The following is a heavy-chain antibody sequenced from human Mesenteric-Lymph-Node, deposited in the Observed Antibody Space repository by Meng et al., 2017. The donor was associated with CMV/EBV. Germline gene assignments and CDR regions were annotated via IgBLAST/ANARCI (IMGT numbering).Heavy chain of an antibody. V-gene: IGHV3-30*03. CDR1: GFTFSRYS. J-gene: IGHJ6*02. CDR3: ARDAIVVVPAADYYYYGMDV. Sequence: GESLKISCAASGFTFSRYSMHWVRQAPGKGLEWVAVISYDGSNKYYADSVKGRFTISRDNSKNTLYLQMNSLRAEDTAVYYCARDAIVVVPAADYYYYGMDVWGQGTTVTVSS. D-gene: IGHD2-2*01. CDR2: ISYDGSNK.